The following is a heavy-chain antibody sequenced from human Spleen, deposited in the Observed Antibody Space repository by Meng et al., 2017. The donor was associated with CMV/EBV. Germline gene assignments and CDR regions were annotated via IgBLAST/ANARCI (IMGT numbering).Heavy chain of an antibody. Sequence: GGSLRLSCEASGFTFSSYDMHWVRQATGKGLEWVSAIGTAGDTYYPGSVKGRFTISRENAKNSLYLQMNSLRAGDTAVYYCARAARGDYYRLSPSDYWGQGTLVTVSS. CDR3: ARAARGDYYRLSPSDY. CDR1: GFTFSSYD. J-gene: IGHJ4*02. CDR2: IGTAGDT. D-gene: IGHD2-21*02. V-gene: IGHV3-13*01.